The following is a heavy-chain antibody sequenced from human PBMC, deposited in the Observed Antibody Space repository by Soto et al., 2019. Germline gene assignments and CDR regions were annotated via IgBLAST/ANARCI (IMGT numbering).Heavy chain of an antibody. Sequence: EVQLVESGGGLVQPGGSLRLSCAASGFTVSSNYMSWVRQAPGKGLEWVSVIYSGGSTYHADSVKGRFTISSDNSKNTLYLQMNSLRAEDTAVYYCARVRWAVDYSNRDNWFDPWGQGTLVTVSS. D-gene: IGHD4-4*01. V-gene: IGHV3-66*01. CDR3: ARVRWAVDYSNRDNWFDP. J-gene: IGHJ5*02. CDR2: IYSGGST. CDR1: GFTVSSNY.